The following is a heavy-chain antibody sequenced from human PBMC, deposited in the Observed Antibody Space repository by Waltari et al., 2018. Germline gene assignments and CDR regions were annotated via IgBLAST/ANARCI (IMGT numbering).Heavy chain of an antibody. CDR1: GYTFSDYY. CDR2: INPYSGGT. J-gene: IGHJ4*02. V-gene: IGHV1-2*02. Sequence: QVQLVQSGAEVKKPGASVKVSCKASGYTFSDYYMHWVRQVPGQGLEWMAWINPYSGGTYSAQKFQGRVTMTRDTSISTAYMELSGLTSDDTAVYYCARAPDFDTWGQGTQVTVSS. CDR3: ARAPDFDT.